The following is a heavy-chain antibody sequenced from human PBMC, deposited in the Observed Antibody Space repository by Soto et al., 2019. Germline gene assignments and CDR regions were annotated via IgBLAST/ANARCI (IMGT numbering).Heavy chain of an antibody. J-gene: IGHJ4*02. CDR3: ARHLGDPAVAGTFGDY. D-gene: IGHD6-19*01. Sequence: PGGSLRLSCAASGFTFSSYAMSWVRQAPGKGLEWVSAISGSGGSTYYADSVKGQVTISADKSISTAYLQWSSLKASDTAMYYCARHLGDPAVAGTFGDYWGQGTLVTVSS. CDR2: ISGSGGST. V-gene: IGHV3-23*01. CDR1: GFTFSSYA.